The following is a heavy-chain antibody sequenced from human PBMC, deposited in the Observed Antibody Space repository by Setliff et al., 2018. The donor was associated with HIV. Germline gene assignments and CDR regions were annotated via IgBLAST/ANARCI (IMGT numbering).Heavy chain of an antibody. CDR3: ARLLRGGGDYFDY. Sequence: GGSLRLSCAASGFTFSRYAMSWVRQAPGKGLEWVSSISRSGNTIYYADSVKGRFTISRDNAKNSLFLQMNSLRAEDTAIYYCARLLRGGGDYFDYWGQGTLVTVSS. CDR2: ISRSGNTI. CDR1: GFTFSRYA. J-gene: IGHJ4*02. D-gene: IGHD3-10*01. V-gene: IGHV3-48*03.